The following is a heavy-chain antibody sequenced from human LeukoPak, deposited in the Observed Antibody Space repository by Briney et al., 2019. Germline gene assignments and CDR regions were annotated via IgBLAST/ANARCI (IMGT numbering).Heavy chain of an antibody. CDR3: ARDLDPSSSPFPYYFDY. Sequence: GGSLRLSCAASGFLFSKYWMTWVRQAPGKGLEWVANIKQDGREKYYVDSVKGRFTISRDNAKNSLYLQMNSLRAVDTAVYYCARDLDPSSSPFPYYFDYWGQGTLVTVSS. V-gene: IGHV3-7*01. D-gene: IGHD6-6*01. J-gene: IGHJ4*02. CDR1: GFLFSKYW. CDR2: IKQDGREK.